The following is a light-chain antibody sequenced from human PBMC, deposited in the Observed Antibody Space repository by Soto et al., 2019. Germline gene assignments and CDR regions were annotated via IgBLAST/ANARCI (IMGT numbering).Light chain of an antibody. CDR3: QQRTDWPPGVT. CDR2: GVS. J-gene: IGKJ3*01. V-gene: IGKV3-11*01. Sequence: EIVLTQSPATLSLSPGERATLSCRASQNISSYLAWYQQKPGQAPRLLIYGVSNRATGIPARFSGSGSGTDFTLTINSLQPEDFAVYYCQQRTDWPPGVTFGPGTKVDIK. CDR1: QNISSY.